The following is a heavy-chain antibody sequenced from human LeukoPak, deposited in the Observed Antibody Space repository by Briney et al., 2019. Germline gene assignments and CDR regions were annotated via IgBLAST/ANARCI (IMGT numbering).Heavy chain of an antibody. Sequence: SETLSLTCSVSGGSISSYYCTWIRQPPGKGLGWIGYIHYNGNTNYNPSLKSRVTISVDTSKNQFSLKVTSVTAADTAVYYCARGPVAGASIDYWGQGTLVTVSS. V-gene: IGHV4-59*01. CDR2: IHYNGNT. CDR3: ARGPVAGASIDY. J-gene: IGHJ4*02. D-gene: IGHD6-19*01. CDR1: GGSISSYY.